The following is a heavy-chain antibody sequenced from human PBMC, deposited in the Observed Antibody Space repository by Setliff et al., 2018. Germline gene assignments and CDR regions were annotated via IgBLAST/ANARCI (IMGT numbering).Heavy chain of an antibody. V-gene: IGHV1-18*01. CDR2: ISAYNGNT. CDR3: ARDLSSRVAVAGTVDY. D-gene: IGHD6-19*01. J-gene: IGHJ4*02. CDR1: GYTFTSYG. Sequence: SVKVSCKASGYTFTSYGISWVRQAPGQGLEWMGWISAYNGNTNDAQKLQGRATMTTDTSTSTAYMELRSLRSDDTAVYYCARDLSSRVAVAGTVDYWGQGTLVTASS.